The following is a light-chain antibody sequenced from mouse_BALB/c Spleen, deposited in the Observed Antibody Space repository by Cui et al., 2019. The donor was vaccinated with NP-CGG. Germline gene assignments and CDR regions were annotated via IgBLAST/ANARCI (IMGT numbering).Light chain of an antibody. V-gene: IGLV1*01. CDR1: TGAVTTSNY. CDR2: GTN. J-gene: IGLJ1*01. CDR3: ALWYSNHWV. Sequence: VVPQESAFTTSPGETVTLTCRPSTGAVTTSNYANWVQEKPDHLFTGLIGGTNNRAPGVPARFSGSLIGDKAALTITGAQTEDEAIYFCALWYSNHWVFGGGTKLTVL.